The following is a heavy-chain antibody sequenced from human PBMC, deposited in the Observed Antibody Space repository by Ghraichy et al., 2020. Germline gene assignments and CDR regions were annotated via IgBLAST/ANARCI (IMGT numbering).Heavy chain of an antibody. CDR1: GGSISSGGYY. CDR2: IYYSGST. Sequence: SETLSLTYTVSGGSISSGGYYWSWIRQHPGKGLEWIGYIYYSGSTYYNPSLKSRVTISVDTSKNQFSLKLSSVTAADTAVYYCARAYRPEYYFDYWGQGTLVTVSS. CDR3: ARAYRPEYYFDY. J-gene: IGHJ4*02. V-gene: IGHV4-31*03.